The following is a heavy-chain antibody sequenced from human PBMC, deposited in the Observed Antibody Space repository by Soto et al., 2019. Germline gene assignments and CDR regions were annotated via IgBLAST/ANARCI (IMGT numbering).Heavy chain of an antibody. V-gene: IGHV1-18*01. Sequence: ASVKVSCKASGYTFTSYGISWVRQAPGQGLEWMGWISAYNGNTNYAEKLQGRVTITADESTSTAYMELSSLRSEDTAVYYCARDNYDSSGYGPSFDYWGQGTLVTVSS. CDR2: ISAYNGNT. D-gene: IGHD3-22*01. J-gene: IGHJ4*02. CDR1: GYTFTSYG. CDR3: ARDNYDSSGYGPSFDY.